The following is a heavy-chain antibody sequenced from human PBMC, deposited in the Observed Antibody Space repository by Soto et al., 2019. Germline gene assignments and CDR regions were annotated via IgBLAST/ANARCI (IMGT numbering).Heavy chain of an antibody. Sequence: QVQLVESGGGVVQPGRSLRLSCAASGFTFSSYGMHWVRQAPGKGLEWVAVIWYDGSNKYYADSVKGRFTISRDNSKNTLYLQMNSLRAEDTAVYYCARTDYGDSPTYGMDVWGQGTTVTVSS. CDR1: GFTFSSYG. J-gene: IGHJ6*02. V-gene: IGHV3-33*01. CDR2: IWYDGSNK. CDR3: ARTDYGDSPTYGMDV. D-gene: IGHD4-17*01.